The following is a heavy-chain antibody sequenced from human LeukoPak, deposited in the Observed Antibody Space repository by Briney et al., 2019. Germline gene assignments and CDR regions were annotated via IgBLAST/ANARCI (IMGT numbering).Heavy chain of an antibody. Sequence: GGSLRLSCAASGFTFSSYAMHWVRQAPGKGLEWVAVISYDGSNKYYADSVKGRFTISRDNSKNTLYLQMNSLRAEDTAVYYCAREGIAAVRGGGFDYWGQGTLVTVSS. J-gene: IGHJ4*02. D-gene: IGHD6-13*01. CDR1: GFTFSSYA. CDR2: ISYDGSNK. V-gene: IGHV3-30-3*01. CDR3: AREGIAAVRGGGFDY.